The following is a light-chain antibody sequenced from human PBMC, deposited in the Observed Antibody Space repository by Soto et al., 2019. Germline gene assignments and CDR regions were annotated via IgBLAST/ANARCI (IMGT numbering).Light chain of an antibody. J-gene: IGKJ2*01. CDR3: QQYNSYSYT. CDR1: QSIFVW. V-gene: IGKV1-5*01. Sequence: DIQMTQSPSTLSASVGDRVTITCRASQSIFVWLAWYQQRPGTAPRLLIYEASSLQSGVPSRFSGSGSGTEFTLTISSLQPDDSATYYCQQYNSYSYTVGQGTKLDIK. CDR2: EAS.